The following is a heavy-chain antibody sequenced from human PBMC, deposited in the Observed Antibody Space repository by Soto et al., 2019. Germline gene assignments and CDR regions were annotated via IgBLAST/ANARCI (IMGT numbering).Heavy chain of an antibody. D-gene: IGHD5-12*01. CDR2: IYYSGST. Sequence: TSETLSLTCTVSGGSISSYYWSWIRQSPGKGLEWIGYIYYSGSTKYNPSLKSRVTISVDTSKNQFSLKLSSVTAADTAVYYCAAGGGLPRYYWGQGTLVTVSS. CDR1: GGSISSYY. CDR3: AAGGGLPRYY. V-gene: IGHV4-59*12. J-gene: IGHJ4*02.